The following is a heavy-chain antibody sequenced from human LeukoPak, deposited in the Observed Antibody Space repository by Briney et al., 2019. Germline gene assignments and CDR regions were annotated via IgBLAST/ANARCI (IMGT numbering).Heavy chain of an antibody. D-gene: IGHD1-7*01. CDR1: GFTVSSNY. CDR2: IYSGGST. CDR3: ARPNNWNYVGDAFDI. V-gene: IGHV3-53*01. J-gene: IGHJ3*02. Sequence: GGSLRLSCAASGFTVSSNYMSWVRQAPGKGLEWVSVIYSGGSTYYADSVKGRFTISRDNSKNTLYLQMNSLRAEDTAVYYCARPNNWNYVGDAFDIWGQGTMVTVSS.